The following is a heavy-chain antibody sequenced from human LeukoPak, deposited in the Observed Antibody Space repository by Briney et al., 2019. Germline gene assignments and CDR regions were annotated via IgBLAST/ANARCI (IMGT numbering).Heavy chain of an antibody. CDR3: ARVAVAGRRQGAFDI. D-gene: IGHD6-19*01. CDR1: GYTFTGYY. CDR2: VNPNSGGT. V-gene: IGHV1-2*02. Sequence: ASVKVSCKASGYTFTGYYMHWVRQAPGQGLEWMGWVNPNSGGTNYARKFQGRVTMTRDTSISTVYMELSRLTSGDTAVYYCARVAVAGRRQGAFDIWGQGTMVTVSS. J-gene: IGHJ3*02.